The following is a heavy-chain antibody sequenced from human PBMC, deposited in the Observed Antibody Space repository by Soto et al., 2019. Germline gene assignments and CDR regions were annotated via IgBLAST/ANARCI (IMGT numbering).Heavy chain of an antibody. Sequence: QVQLVQSGAEVKKPGASVKVSCKASGYMFVTYGINWVRQAPGQGLEWMGWISAYNGNTKYAQNLQGRVTMTTDASTSTAYMEMRSLRSDDTAMYYCARDLDGSGSYYTDYWGPGTLVTVSS. V-gene: IGHV1-18*01. CDR2: ISAYNGNT. D-gene: IGHD3-10*01. CDR1: GYMFVTYG. CDR3: ARDLDGSGSYYTDY. J-gene: IGHJ4*02.